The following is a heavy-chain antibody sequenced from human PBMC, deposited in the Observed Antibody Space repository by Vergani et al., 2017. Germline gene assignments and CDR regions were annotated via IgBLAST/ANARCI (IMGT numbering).Heavy chain of an antibody. D-gene: IGHD5-18*01. Sequence: EVRLLESGGGLVQPGGSLRLSCVGSGFTFTSYAMNWIRQAPGKGLEWVSYISSSGSTIYYADSVKGRFTISRDNAKNSLYLQMNSLRAEDTAVYYCARDQLFHYYYYYMDVWGKGTTVTVSS. CDR2: ISSSGSTI. CDR3: ARDQLFHYYYYYMDV. V-gene: IGHV3-48*04. J-gene: IGHJ6*03. CDR1: GFTFTSYA.